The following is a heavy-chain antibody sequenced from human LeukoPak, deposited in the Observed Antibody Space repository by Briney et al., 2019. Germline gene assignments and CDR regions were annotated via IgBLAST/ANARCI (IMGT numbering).Heavy chain of an antibody. CDR1: GGSISSSSYY. Sequence: SETLSLTCTVSGGSISSSSYYWGWIRQPPGKGLEWIGSIYYSGNTYYNPSLKSRVTISVDTSKNQFSLKITSVTAADTAVYYCVTIPYITGPYHFDYWGQGTLVTVSS. CDR2: IYYSGNT. CDR3: VTIPYITGPYHFDY. J-gene: IGHJ4*02. D-gene: IGHD1-20*01. V-gene: IGHV4-39*07.